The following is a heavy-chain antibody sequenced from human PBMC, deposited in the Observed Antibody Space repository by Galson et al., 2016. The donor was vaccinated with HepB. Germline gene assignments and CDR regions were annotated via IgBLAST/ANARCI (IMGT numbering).Heavy chain of an antibody. CDR3: SVELLQDFDF. CDR2: VYSGGST. V-gene: IGHV3-53*01. Sequence: SLRLSCAASGFTVSSNYMSWVRQAPGKGLEWVSVVYSGGSTYYADSVKGRFTLSRDHYKNTLYLQMNSLSAEDTAIYYCSVELLQDFDFWGQGTLVTVSS. CDR1: GFTVSSNY. J-gene: IGHJ4*02. D-gene: IGHD5-24*01.